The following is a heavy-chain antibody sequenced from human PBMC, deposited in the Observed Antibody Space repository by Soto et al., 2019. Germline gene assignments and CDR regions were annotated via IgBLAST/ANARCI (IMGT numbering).Heavy chain of an antibody. D-gene: IGHD2-2*01. V-gene: IGHV3-23*01. Sequence: GGSLRLSCAASGFTFSYYGLHWVRHAPGKGLEWVSAISGSGGSTYYADSVKGRFTISRDNSKNTLYLQMNSLRAEDTAVYYCAKGRYCSSTSCYLNLDYWGQGTLVTVSS. CDR2: ISGSGGST. J-gene: IGHJ4*02. CDR1: GFTFSYYG. CDR3: AKGRYCSSTSCYLNLDY.